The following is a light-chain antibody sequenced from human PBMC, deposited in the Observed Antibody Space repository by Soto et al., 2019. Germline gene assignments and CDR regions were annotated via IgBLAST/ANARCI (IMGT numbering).Light chain of an antibody. Sequence: DFVMTQSPDSLTVSLGERATINCKSSQSVLSSSNNKSYLAWHQQKPGQPPKVLIYWASTRESGVPDRFGGSGSGTDFTLTINNVQAEDVAVYYCQQYHSGPITFGQGTRLEIK. CDR3: QQYHSGPIT. CDR1: QSVLSSSNNKSY. J-gene: IGKJ5*01. CDR2: WAS. V-gene: IGKV4-1*01.